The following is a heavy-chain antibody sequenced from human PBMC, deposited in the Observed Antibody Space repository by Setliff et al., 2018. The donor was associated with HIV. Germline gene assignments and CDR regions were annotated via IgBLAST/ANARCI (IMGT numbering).Heavy chain of an antibody. CDR1: GGSFSGYY. J-gene: IGHJ4*02. CDR2: ITHRGIT. V-gene: IGHV4-34*01. D-gene: IGHD4-17*01. Sequence: SETLSLTCAVYGGSFSGYYWSWIRQPPGKGLEWIGEITHRGITDYNPSLKSRVTILGDTSKNQFSLTLTSVTATDTAVYYCARHRKDDYFLTAYFDSLGQGALVTVSS. CDR3: ARHRKDDYFLTAYFDS.